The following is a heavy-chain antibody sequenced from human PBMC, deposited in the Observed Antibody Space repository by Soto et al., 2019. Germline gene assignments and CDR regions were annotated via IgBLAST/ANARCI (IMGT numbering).Heavy chain of an antibody. V-gene: IGHV3-66*01. D-gene: IGHD2-21*02. CDR2: IYSGGST. CDR1: GFTVSSNY. CDR3: ARSTANYYFDY. Sequence: PGGSLRLSCAASGFTVSSNYMSWVRQAPGKGLEWVSLIYSGGSTYYADSVKGRFTISRDNSKNTLYLQMNSLRAEDTAVYYCARSTANYYFDYWGQGTLVTVSS. J-gene: IGHJ4*02.